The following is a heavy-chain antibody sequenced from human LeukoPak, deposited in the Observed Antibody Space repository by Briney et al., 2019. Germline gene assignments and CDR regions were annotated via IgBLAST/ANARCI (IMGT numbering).Heavy chain of an antibody. J-gene: IGHJ2*01. Sequence: PSETLSLTCSVSGGSIISDSYYWGWIRQPPGKGLEWIGSIYHSGSTYYNPSLKSRVTISVDTSKSQFSLKLSSVTAADTAVYYCARLPDYGDYVESVWYFDLWGRGTLVTVSS. CDR3: ARLPDYGDYVESVWYFDL. V-gene: IGHV4-39*07. CDR1: GGSIISDSYY. D-gene: IGHD4-17*01. CDR2: IYHSGST.